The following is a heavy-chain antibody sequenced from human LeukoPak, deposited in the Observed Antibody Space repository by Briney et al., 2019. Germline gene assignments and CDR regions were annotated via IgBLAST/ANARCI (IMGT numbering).Heavy chain of an antibody. Sequence: SETLSLTCAVYGGSFSGYYWSWIRQPSGKGLEWIGEINHSGSTNYNPSLKSRVTISVDTSKNQFSLKLSSVTAAGTAVYYCARLTLTGSLNWGQGTLVTVSS. CDR2: INHSGST. V-gene: IGHV4-34*01. D-gene: IGHD7-27*01. CDR1: GGSFSGYY. J-gene: IGHJ4*02. CDR3: ARLTLTGSLN.